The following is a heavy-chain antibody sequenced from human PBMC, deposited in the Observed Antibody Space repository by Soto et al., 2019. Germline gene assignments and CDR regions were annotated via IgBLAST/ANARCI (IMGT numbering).Heavy chain of an antibody. D-gene: IGHD5-12*01. Sequence: GALRLSCAASGFTFNSYAMHWVRQAPGKGLEWVAVISYDGSNKYYADSVKGRFTISRDNSKNTLYLQMNSLRAEDTAVYYCAKMATVEPFDYWGQGTLVTVSS. V-gene: IGHV3-30-3*01. CDR2: ISYDGSNK. J-gene: IGHJ4*02. CDR3: AKMATVEPFDY. CDR1: GFTFNSYA.